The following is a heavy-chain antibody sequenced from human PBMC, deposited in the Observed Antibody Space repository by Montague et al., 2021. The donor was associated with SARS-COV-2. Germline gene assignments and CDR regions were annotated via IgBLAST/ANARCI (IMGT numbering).Heavy chain of an antibody. V-gene: IGHV4-39*01. J-gene: IGHJ3*02. CDR3: SRPLVRRVPKYFDI. D-gene: IGHD3-10*01. CDR1: GGSITRYYY. CDR2: IYYSGTT. Sequence: SETLSLTCTVSGGSITRYYYWGWIRQPPGKGLEWVGNIYYSGTTFINPSLESRVTISVDAYKNLFPLHLTSVTAADTAVYYCSRPLVRRVPKYFDIWGQGALVIVSS.